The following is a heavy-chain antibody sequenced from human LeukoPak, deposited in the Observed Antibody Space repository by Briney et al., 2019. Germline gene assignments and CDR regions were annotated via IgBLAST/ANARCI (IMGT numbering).Heavy chain of an antibody. J-gene: IGHJ5*02. D-gene: IGHD3-9*01. CDR3: ARDQYRVLRYFDWLPPSWFDP. CDR1: GFTFSSYG. CDR2: ISYDGSNK. V-gene: IGHV3-30*03. Sequence: GGSLRLSCAASGFTFSSYGMHWVRQAPGKGLEWVAVISYDGSNKYYADSVKGRFTISRDNAKNSLYLQMNSLRAEDTAVYYCARDQYRVLRYFDWLPPSWFDPWGQGTLVTVSS.